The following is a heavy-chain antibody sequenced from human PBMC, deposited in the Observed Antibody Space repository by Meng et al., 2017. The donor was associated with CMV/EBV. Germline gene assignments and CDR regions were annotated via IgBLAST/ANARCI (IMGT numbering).Heavy chain of an antibody. Sequence: GESLKISCAASGFTFSSYEMNWVRQAPGKGLEWVSYISSSGSTIYYADYVKGRFTISRDNAKNSLYLQMNSLRAEDTAVYYCARNGGDRGAAAPWLIYYYYGMDVWGQGTTVTVSS. CDR3: ARNGGDRGAAAPWLIYYYYGMDV. J-gene: IGHJ6*02. CDR2: ISSSGSTI. D-gene: IGHD6-13*01. CDR1: GFTFSSYE. V-gene: IGHV3-48*03.